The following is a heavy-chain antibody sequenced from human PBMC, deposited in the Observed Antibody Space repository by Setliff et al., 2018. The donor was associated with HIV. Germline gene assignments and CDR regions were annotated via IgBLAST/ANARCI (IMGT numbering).Heavy chain of an antibody. CDR1: GFTFSSYW. J-gene: IGHJ6*03. Sequence: GGSLRLSCAASGFTFSSYWMSWVRQAPGKGLEWVANIKEDGSEKYYVDSVKGRFTISRDNAQNSLYLQMSSLKVEDTAVYYCARREQYYDFWSGYYTRAHYYMDVWGKGTTVTVSS. D-gene: IGHD3-3*01. CDR2: IKEDGSEK. V-gene: IGHV3-7*03. CDR3: ARREQYYDFWSGYYTRAHYYMDV.